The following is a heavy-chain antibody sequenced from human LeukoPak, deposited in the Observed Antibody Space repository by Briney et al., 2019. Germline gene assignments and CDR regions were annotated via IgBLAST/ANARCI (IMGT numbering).Heavy chain of an antibody. V-gene: IGHV3-53*01. J-gene: IGHJ4*02. CDR3: AKGGGSDCFDY. Sequence: PGGSLRLSCAASGFTVSSNYMSWVRQAPGKGLGWVAVIYSGGSTYYADSVKGRFTISRGNSKTTLYLQMNSLSAEDTAVYYCAKGGGSDCFDYWGQGTLVTVSS. D-gene: IGHD1-26*01. CDR2: IYSGGST. CDR1: GFTVSSNY.